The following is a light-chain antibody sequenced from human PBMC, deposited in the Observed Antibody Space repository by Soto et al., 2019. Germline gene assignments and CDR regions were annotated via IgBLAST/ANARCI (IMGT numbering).Light chain of an antibody. Sequence: QSALTQPPSASGTPGQWVTISCSGSSSNIRTNTVNWYQHLPGTAPKLLIYSSNQRPSGVPDRFSGSKSGTSASLAISGLQSEDEADYYCATWDDSLNTYVFGTGTKVTVL. CDR3: ATWDDSLNTYV. CDR1: SSNIRTNT. V-gene: IGLV1-44*01. J-gene: IGLJ1*01. CDR2: SSN.